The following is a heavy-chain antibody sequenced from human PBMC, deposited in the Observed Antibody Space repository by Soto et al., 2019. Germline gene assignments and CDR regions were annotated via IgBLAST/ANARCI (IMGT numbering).Heavy chain of an antibody. Sequence: QLQLQDSGSGLVKPSQTLSLTCAVSGGSISSGGYSWSWIRQPPGKGLEWIGYIFHSGSTYYNPSGKGRVIITVDRCNNHSALKLSSVTAADTDVYYCARAGYSSNYYSYYGIDVWGQGTTLTVSS. D-gene: IGHD5-18*01. CDR2: IFHSGST. CDR1: GGSISSGGYS. CDR3: ARAGYSSNYYSYYGIDV. J-gene: IGHJ6*02. V-gene: IGHV4-30-2*01.